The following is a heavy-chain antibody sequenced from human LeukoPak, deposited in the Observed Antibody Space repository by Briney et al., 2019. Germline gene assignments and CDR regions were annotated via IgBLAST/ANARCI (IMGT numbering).Heavy chain of an antibody. J-gene: IGHJ3*02. CDR3: ARDKWLRLDAFDI. CDR2: IYTSGST. CDR1: GGSISSYY. D-gene: IGHD6-19*01. V-gene: IGHV4-4*07. Sequence: PSETLSLTCTVSGGSISSYYWSWIRQPVGKGLEWIGRIYTSGSTNYNPSLKSRVTMSVDTSKNQFSLKLSSVTAADTAVYYCARDKWLRLDAFDIWGQGTMVTVSS.